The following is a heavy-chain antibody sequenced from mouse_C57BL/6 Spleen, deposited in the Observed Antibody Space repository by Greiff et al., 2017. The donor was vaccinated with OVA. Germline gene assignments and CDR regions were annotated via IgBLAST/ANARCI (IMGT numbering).Heavy chain of an antibody. Sequence: VQLQESGAELVKPGASVKISCKASGYAFSSYWMNWVKQRPGKGLEWIGQISPGDGDTNYNGKFKGKATLTADKSSSTAYMQLSSLTSEDSAVYFCARSHYDYDGAMDYWGQGTSVTVSS. CDR2: ISPGDGDT. CDR1: GYAFSSYW. D-gene: IGHD2-4*01. V-gene: IGHV1-80*01. J-gene: IGHJ4*01. CDR3: ARSHYDYDGAMDY.